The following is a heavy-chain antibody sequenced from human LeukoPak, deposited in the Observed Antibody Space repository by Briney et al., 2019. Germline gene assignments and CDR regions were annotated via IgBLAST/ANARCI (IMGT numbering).Heavy chain of an antibody. J-gene: IGHJ5*02. D-gene: IGHD6-19*01. CDR2: IYYSGST. CDR3: ARDSGYSSGSNWFDP. CDR1: GGSFSSGGYY. V-gene: IGHV4-31*03. Sequence: PSETLSLTCTVSGGSFSSGGYYWSWIRQHPGKCLEWIGFIYYSGSTYYNPSLRSRVSISVDTSKNQFSLKLSSVTAADTAVYYCARDSGYSSGSNWFDPWGQGTLVTVSS.